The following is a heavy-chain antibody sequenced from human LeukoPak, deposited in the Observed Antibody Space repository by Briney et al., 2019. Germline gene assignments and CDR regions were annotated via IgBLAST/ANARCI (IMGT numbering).Heavy chain of an antibody. CDR2: INPNSGGT. CDR3: ARDPPPGVAVARVFDY. D-gene: IGHD6-19*01. J-gene: IGHJ4*02. Sequence: ASVKVSCKASGYTFTGYYMHWVRQAPGQGLEWMGWINPNSGGTNYAQKFQGRVTMTRDTSISTAYMELSRLRSDDTAVYYCARDPPPGVAVARVFDYWGQGTLVTVSS. V-gene: IGHV1-2*02. CDR1: GYTFTGYY.